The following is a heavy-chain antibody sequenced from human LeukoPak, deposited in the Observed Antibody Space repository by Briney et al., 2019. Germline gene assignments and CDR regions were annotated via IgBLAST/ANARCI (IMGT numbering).Heavy chain of an antibody. Sequence: GGSLRLSCAASGFTFSGYYMSWIRQAPGKGLEWVSYISSSGAYRNHADSVKGRFTISRDNAKNSLYLQMNSLRAEDTAIYYCAREITAAGKEGAFDIWGPGTMLTVSS. D-gene: IGHD6-13*01. CDR2: ISSSGAYR. J-gene: IGHJ3*02. CDR3: AREITAAGKEGAFDI. CDR1: GFTFSGYY. V-gene: IGHV3-11*05.